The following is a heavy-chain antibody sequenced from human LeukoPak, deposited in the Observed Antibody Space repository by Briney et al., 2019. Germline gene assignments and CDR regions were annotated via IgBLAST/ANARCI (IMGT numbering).Heavy chain of an antibody. CDR3: ARETTVTTSGLYYYMDV. V-gene: IGHV3-53*01. J-gene: IGHJ6*03. CDR2: IYSGGST. CDR1: GFTFSSHG. Sequence: GGTLRLSCAASGFTFSSHGMSWVRQAPGKGLEWVSVIYSGGSTYYADSVKGRFTISRDNSKNTLYLQMNSLRAEDTAVYYCARETTVTTSGLYYYMDVWGKGTTVTISS. D-gene: IGHD4-17*01.